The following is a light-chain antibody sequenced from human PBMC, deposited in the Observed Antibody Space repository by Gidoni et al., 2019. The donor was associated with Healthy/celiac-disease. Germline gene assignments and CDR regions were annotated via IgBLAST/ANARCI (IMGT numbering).Light chain of an antibody. CDR2: DAS. CDR1: QSVSSS. Sequence: EIVLTQSPATLSLSPGERATLSCRASQSVSSSLAWYQQKPGQAPRLLIYDASNRATGIPARFSGSGSGTDFTLTISSLEPEDFAVYYCQQRSNWRITFXQXTRLEIQ. V-gene: IGKV3-11*01. J-gene: IGKJ5*01. CDR3: QQRSNWRIT.